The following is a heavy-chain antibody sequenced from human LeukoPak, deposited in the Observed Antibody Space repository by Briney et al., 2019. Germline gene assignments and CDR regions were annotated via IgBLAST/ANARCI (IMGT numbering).Heavy chain of an antibody. D-gene: IGHD6-19*01. CDR3: ARDRSSGWYLTPGFDP. CDR2: IKQDGSEK. V-gene: IGHV3-7*04. CDR1: GFTFSNYW. J-gene: IGHJ5*02. Sequence: GGSLRLSCAASGFTFSNYWMSWVRQAPGKGLEWVASIKQDGSEKYYMDSVKGRFTISRDNAKNSLYLQINSLRAEDTAVYYCARDRSSGWYLTPGFDPWGQGTLVTVSS.